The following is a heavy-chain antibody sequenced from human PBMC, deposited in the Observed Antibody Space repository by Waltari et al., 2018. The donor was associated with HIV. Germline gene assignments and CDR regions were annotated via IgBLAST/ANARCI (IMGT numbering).Heavy chain of an antibody. CDR3: AREGRDFYDSSGFYLY. V-gene: IGHV4-61*03. Sequence: QVQLQESGPGLVKPSETLSLTCSVSGDSVGSGSYYWSWMRQPPGKGLEWIGNIDYTGRANYNPSLKTRVTISADTSKNHLSLKLTSVTAADTAVYYCAREGRDFYDSSGFYLYWGQGTLVAVSS. CDR2: IDYTGRA. J-gene: IGHJ4*02. CDR1: GDSVGSGSYY. D-gene: IGHD3-22*01.